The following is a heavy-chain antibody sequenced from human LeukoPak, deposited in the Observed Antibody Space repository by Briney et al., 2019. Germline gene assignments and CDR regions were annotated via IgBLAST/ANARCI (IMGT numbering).Heavy chain of an antibody. J-gene: IGHJ4*02. Sequence: ASVKVSCKVSGYTLTELSMHWVRQAPGKGLEWMGGFDPEDGETIYAQKFQGRVTMTTDTSTSTAYMELRSLRSDDTAVYYCARVWSVATYYFDYWGQGTLVTVSS. CDR1: GYTLTELS. CDR3: ARVWSVATYYFDY. D-gene: IGHD5-12*01. V-gene: IGHV1-24*01. CDR2: FDPEDGET.